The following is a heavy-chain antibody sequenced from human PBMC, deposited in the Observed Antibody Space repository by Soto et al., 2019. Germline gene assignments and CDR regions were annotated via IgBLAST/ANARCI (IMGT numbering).Heavy chain of an antibody. CDR3: ASAPYYYDSSGSGPPFDY. Sequence: GASVKVSCKVSGYTLTELSMHWVRQAPGKGLEWMGGFDPEDGETIYAQKFQGRVTMTEDTSTDTAYMELSSLRSEDTAVYYCASAPYYYDSSGSGPPFDYWGQGTLVTVSS. CDR2: FDPEDGET. D-gene: IGHD3-22*01. J-gene: IGHJ4*02. V-gene: IGHV1-24*01. CDR1: GYTLTELS.